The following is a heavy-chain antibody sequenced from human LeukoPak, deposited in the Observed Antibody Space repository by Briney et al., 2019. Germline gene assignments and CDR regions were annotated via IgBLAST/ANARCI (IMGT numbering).Heavy chain of an antibody. D-gene: IGHD4/OR15-4a*01. J-gene: IGHJ4*02. CDR1: GFTVSSNS. Sequence: PGGSLRLSCTVSGFTVSSNSMSWVRQAPGKGLEWVSFIYSGGNTHYSDSVKGRFTISRDNPKNTLYLQMNSLRAEDTAVYYCARRAGAYSHPYDYWGQGTLVTVSS. CDR3: ARRAGAYSHPYDY. CDR2: IYSGGNT. V-gene: IGHV3-53*01.